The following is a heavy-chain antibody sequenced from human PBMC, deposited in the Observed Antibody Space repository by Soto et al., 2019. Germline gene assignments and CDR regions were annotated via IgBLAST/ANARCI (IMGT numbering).Heavy chain of an antibody. CDR1: GFTFDDYA. J-gene: IGHJ6*03. CDR2: ISWNSGSI. CDR3: AKGLGGYDLNYYYYYYMDV. V-gene: IGHV3-9*01. Sequence: SLRLSCAASGFTFDDYAMHWVRQAPGKGLEWVSGISWNSGSIGYADSVKGRFTISRDNAKNSLYLQMNSLRAEDTALYYCAKGLGGYDLNYYYYYYMDVWGKGTTVTVSS. D-gene: IGHD5-12*01.